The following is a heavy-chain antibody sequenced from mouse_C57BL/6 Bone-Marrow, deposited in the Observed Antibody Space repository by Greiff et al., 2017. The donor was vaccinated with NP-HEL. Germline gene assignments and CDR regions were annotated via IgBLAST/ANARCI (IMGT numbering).Heavy chain of an antibody. D-gene: IGHD1-1*01. V-gene: IGHV1-54*01. CDR3: ARLGDYYGSSPYYYAMDY. CDR1: GYAFTNYL. CDR2: INPGSGGT. Sequence: QVQLKESGAELVRPGTSVKVSCKASGYAFTNYLIEWVKQRPGQGLEWIGVINPGSGGTNYNEKFKGKATLTADKSSSTAYMQLSSLTSEDSAVYFCARLGDYYGSSPYYYAMDYWGQGTSVTVSS. J-gene: IGHJ4*01.